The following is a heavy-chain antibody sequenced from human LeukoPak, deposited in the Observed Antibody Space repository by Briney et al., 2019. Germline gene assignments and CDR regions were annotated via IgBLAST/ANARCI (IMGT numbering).Heavy chain of an antibody. CDR2: IIPIFGTA. V-gene: IGHV1-69*06. Sequence: SVKVSCKASGGTFSSYAISWVRQAPGQGLEWMGGIIPIFGTANYAQEFQGRVTITADKSTSTAYMELSSLRSEDTAVYYCASGDFSVVAAMPFDYWGQGTLVTVSS. J-gene: IGHJ4*02. CDR3: ASGDFSVVAAMPFDY. CDR1: GGTFSSYA. D-gene: IGHD2-15*01.